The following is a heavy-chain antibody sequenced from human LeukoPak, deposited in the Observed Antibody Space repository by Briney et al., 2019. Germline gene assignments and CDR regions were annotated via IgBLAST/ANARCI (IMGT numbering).Heavy chain of an antibody. D-gene: IGHD3-10*01. V-gene: IGHV3-23*01. CDR3: AAPYYGSGSYPYYFDY. Sequence: GGSLRPSCAASGFTFSSHAMSWVRQAPGKGLEWVSAISGSGGSTYYADSVKGRFTISRDNSKNTLYLQMNSLRAEDTAVYYCAAPYYGSGSYPYYFDYWGQGTLVTVSS. CDR1: GFTFSSHA. J-gene: IGHJ4*02. CDR2: ISGSGGST.